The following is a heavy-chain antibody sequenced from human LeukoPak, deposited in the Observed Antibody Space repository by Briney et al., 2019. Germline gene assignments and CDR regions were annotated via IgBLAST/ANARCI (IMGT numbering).Heavy chain of an antibody. J-gene: IGHJ4*02. V-gene: IGHV3-74*01. D-gene: IGHD5-18*01. CDR1: GFTFSSYW. CDR2: INSDGSST. CDR3: ARGDGYNYGGNRY. Sequence: GGSLRLSCAASGFTFSSYWMHWVRHAPGKGLVWVSRINSDGSSTSYADSVKGRFTISRDNAKNTLYLQMNSLRAEDTAVYYCARGDGYNYGGNRYWGQGTLVTVSS.